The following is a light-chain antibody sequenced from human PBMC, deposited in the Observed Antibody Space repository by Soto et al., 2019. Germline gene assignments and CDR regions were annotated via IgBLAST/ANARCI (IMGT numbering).Light chain of an antibody. CDR1: QSISGW. J-gene: IGKJ1*01. CDR3: QHYNSYSEA. CDR2: KAS. V-gene: IGKV1-5*03. Sequence: DIQMTQSPSALSASAGDRVTITCLASQSISGWLAWYQQKPGKAPKLLIYKASTLKSGVPSRFSGSGSGTEFTLTISSLQPDDFATYYCQHYNSYSEAFGQGTKVDI.